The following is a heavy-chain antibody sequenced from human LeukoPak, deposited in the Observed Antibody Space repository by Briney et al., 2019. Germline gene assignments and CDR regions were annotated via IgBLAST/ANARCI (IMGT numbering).Heavy chain of an antibody. V-gene: IGHV3-9*01. CDR2: ISWNSGDI. J-gene: IGHJ4*02. CDR1: GFTFDDYA. D-gene: IGHD2-21*02. Sequence: GGSLRLSCAASGFTFDDYAMHWVRQAPGKGLEWVSGISWNSGDIGYADSVKGRFTISRDNAKNSLYLQMNSLRAEDTAVYYCARVVHFNWVTPYYFDYWGQGTLVTVSS. CDR3: ARVVHFNWVTPYYFDY.